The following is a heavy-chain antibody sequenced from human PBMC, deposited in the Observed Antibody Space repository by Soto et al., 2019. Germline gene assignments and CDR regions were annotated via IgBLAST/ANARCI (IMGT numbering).Heavy chain of an antibody. J-gene: IGHJ4*02. D-gene: IGHD6-19*01. Sequence: EVQPVESGGGLVQPGGSLRLSCAASGFTVSSNYMSWVRQAPGKGLEWVSVIYSGGSSYYADSVKGRFTISRDNSKNTLYLQMNSLRAEDTAVYYCARETIAVAAIDYWGQGTLVTVSS. CDR1: GFTVSSNY. CDR3: ARETIAVAAIDY. V-gene: IGHV3-66*01. CDR2: IYSGGSS.